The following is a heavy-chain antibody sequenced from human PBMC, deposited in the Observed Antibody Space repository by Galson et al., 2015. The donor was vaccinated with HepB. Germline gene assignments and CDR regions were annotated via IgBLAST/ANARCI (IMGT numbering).Heavy chain of an antibody. CDR2: ISPYNRNI. V-gene: IGHV1-18*01. Sequence: SVKVSCKASGYTFSTYSITWVRQAPGQGLEWMGWISPYNRNIDYAQTLQGRLTMTTDTSTSTAFMELRSLRSDDTAVYYCARGALVVVVGATQNNWFGPWGQGTLVTVSS. CDR3: ARGALVVVVGATQNNWFGP. D-gene: IGHD2-15*01. CDR1: GYTFSTYS. J-gene: IGHJ5*02.